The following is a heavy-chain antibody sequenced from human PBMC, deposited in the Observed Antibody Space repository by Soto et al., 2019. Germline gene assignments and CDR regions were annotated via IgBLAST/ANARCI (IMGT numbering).Heavy chain of an antibody. Sequence: WFCQAPGKGLDWVSSISSSGDITYYADSVKGRSTVSRDNSKNTVFLQVNSLRVDDTAVYYCAKVDFTTNLWGQGALVTVSS. V-gene: IGHV3-23*01. CDR3: AKVDFTTNL. D-gene: IGHD3-3*01. J-gene: IGHJ4*02. CDR2: ISSSGDIT.